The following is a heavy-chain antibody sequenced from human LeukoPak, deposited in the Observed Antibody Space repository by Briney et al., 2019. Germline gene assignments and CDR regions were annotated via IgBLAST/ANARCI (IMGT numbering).Heavy chain of an antibody. CDR3: ARGYTYGHGAMFDY. CDR2: VRTTGST. J-gene: IGHJ4*02. D-gene: IGHD5-18*01. Sequence: SETLSLTCTVSGVSISGDSYYWTWIRQPAGKGLEWIGRVRTTGSTDFNPSLKSRVSISLDTSKNQFSLKLSSVTAADTAVYYCARGYTYGHGAMFDYWGQGTLVTVSP. CDR1: GVSISGDSYY. V-gene: IGHV4-61*02.